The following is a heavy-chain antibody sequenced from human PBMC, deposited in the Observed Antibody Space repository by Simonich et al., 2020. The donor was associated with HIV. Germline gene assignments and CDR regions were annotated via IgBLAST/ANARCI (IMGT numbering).Heavy chain of an antibody. CDR2: IYYSGST. V-gene: IGHV4-59*01. J-gene: IGHJ3*02. D-gene: IGHD3-9*01. CDR3: ARDGYYDILTGLDAFDI. Sequence: QETGPGLVKPSETLSLTCTVSGGSISSFYWSWIRQPPGKGLEWIGYIYYSGSTNYNPSLKIRVTISVDTSKNKFSLKLSSVTAADTAVYYCARDGYYDILTGLDAFDIWGQGTMVTVSS. CDR1: GGSISSFY.